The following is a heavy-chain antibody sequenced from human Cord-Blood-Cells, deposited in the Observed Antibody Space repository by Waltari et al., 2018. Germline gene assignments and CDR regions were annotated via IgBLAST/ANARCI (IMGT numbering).Heavy chain of an antibody. V-gene: IGHV1-24*01. CDR2: FDPEDGET. J-gene: IGHJ4*02. CDR1: GYTLTELS. CDR3: ATEVSGSYHYYFDY. D-gene: IGHD1-26*01. Sequence: QVELVQTGAEVKMPGGSVKVSCKVSGYTLTELSMHWGRQAPGKGLEWMGGFDPEDGETIYAQKFQGRVTMTEDTSTDTAYMELSSLRSEDTAVYYCATEVSGSYHYYFDYWGQGTLVTVSS.